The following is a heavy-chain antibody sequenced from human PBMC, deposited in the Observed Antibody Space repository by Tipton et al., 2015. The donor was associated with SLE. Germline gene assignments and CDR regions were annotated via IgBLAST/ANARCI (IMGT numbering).Heavy chain of an antibody. J-gene: IGHJ6*02. CDR3: ASLVGDYESGDSGMDV. D-gene: IGHD4-17*01. Sequence: LRLSCAVYGGSFIGYYWSWIRQPPGKGLEWIGKINHSGSTNYNPSLKSRVTISIDTSKHQFSLKLSSVTAADTAVYYCASLVGDYESGDSGMDVWGPGTTVTVSS. CDR1: GGSFIGYY. CDR2: INHSGST. V-gene: IGHV4-34*01.